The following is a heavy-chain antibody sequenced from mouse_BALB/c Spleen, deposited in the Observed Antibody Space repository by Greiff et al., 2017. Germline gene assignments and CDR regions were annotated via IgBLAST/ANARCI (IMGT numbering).Heavy chain of an antibody. CDR1: GFTFTDYY. V-gene: IGHV7-3*02. CDR2: IRNKANGYTT. Sequence: DVMLVESGGGLVQPGGSLRLSCATSGFTFTDYYMSWVSQPPGKALEWLGFIRNKANGYTTEYSASVKGRFTISRDNSQSILYLQMNTLRAEDSAAYYCARDPDGYYFDYWGQGTTLTVSS. D-gene: IGHD2-3*01. CDR3: ARDPDGYYFDY. J-gene: IGHJ2*01.